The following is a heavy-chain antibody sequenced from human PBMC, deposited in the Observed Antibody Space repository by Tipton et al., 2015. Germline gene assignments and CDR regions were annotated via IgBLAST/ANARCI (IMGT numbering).Heavy chain of an antibody. Sequence: SLRLSCAASGFTFSSYGMHWVRQAPGKGLEWVAVIWYDGSNKYYADSVKGRFTISRDNSKNTLYLQMNSLRAEDTAVYYCARDQGSYYFDYWGQGTTVTVST. CDR1: GFTFSSYG. D-gene: IGHD1-26*01. CDR3: ARDQGSYYFDY. CDR2: IWYDGSNK. J-gene: IGHJ4*03. V-gene: IGHV3-33*01.